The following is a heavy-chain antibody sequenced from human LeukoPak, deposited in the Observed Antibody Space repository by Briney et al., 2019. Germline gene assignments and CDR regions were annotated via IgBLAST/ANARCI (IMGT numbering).Heavy chain of an antibody. V-gene: IGHV4-4*07. J-gene: IGHJ6*03. CDR3: ARQPPYSSSTYYYYMDV. Sequence: PSETLSLTCTVSGGSISSYYWSWIRQPAGKGLEWIGRIYTSGSTNYNPSLKSRVTMSVDTSKNQFSLKLSSVTAADTAVYYCARQPPYSSSTYYYYMDVWGKGTTVTVSS. CDR2: IYTSGST. D-gene: IGHD6-13*01. CDR1: GGSISSYY.